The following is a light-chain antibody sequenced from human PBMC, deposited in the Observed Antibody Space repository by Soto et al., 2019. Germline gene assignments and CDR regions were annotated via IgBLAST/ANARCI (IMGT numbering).Light chain of an antibody. CDR1: QSVSSSY. V-gene: IGKV3-20*01. J-gene: IGKJ2*01. CDR2: GAS. CDR3: QQYGSSLYT. Sequence: EIGLTQSPGTLSLSPGERATLSCRASQSVSSSYLAWYQQKPGQAPRLLIYGASSRATGMPDRFSGSGSGTDFTLTISRLEPEDFAVYYCQQYGSSLYTFGQGTKLEIK.